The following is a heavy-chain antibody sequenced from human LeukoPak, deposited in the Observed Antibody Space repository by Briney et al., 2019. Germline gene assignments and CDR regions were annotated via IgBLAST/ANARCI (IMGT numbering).Heavy chain of an antibody. CDR2: ISYDGSNK. CDR1: GFTFSSYG. D-gene: IGHD6-13*01. CDR3: AREGQQQLGNFDY. V-gene: IGHV3-30*03. J-gene: IGHJ4*02. Sequence: GGSLRLSCAASGFTFSSYGMHWVRQAPGKGLEWVAVISYDGSNKYYADSVKGRFTISRDNAKNSLYLQMNSLRAEDTAVYYCAREGQQQLGNFDYWGQGTLVTVSS.